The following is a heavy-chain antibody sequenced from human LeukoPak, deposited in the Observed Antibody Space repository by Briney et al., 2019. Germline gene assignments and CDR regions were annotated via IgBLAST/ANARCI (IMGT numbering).Heavy chain of an antibody. CDR3: ARGNYYDYAFDI. J-gene: IGHJ3*02. D-gene: IGHD3-22*01. CDR2: IYTDGTT. V-gene: IGHV3-66*01. Sequence: GRSLRLSCAASGFIVGGNYMSWVRQPPGKGPEWVAVIYTDGTTHYTDSVKGRFTLSRDDSKNTLFLQLNSLRAEDTAMYYCARGNYYDYAFDIWGQGTMVLVSS. CDR1: GFIVGGNY.